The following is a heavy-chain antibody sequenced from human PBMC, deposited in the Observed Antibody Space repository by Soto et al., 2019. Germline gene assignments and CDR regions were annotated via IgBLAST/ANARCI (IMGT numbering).Heavy chain of an antibody. CDR1: GGSISSGGYY. J-gene: IGHJ5*02. V-gene: IGHV4-31*03. D-gene: IGHD2-2*01. CDR2: IYHSGST. CDR3: ARAGYCSSTSCYGWFDP. Sequence: SETLSLTCTVSGGSISSGGYYWSWIRQHPGKGLEWIGYIYHSGSTYYNPSLKSRVTISVDTSKNQFSLKLSSVTAADTAVYYCARAGYCSSTSCYGWFDPWGQGTLVTVSS.